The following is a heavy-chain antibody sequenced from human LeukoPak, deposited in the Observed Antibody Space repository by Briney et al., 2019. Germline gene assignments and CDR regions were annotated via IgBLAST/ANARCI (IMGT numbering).Heavy chain of an antibody. CDR2: IYYSGST. D-gene: IGHD3-3*01. Sequence: SETLSLTCTVSGGSISSSSHYWGWIRQPPGKGLEWIGSIYYSGSTYYNPSLKSRVTISVDTSKNQFSLKLSSVTAADTAVYYCASDPYYDFWSGYHYDYYGMDVWGQGTTVTVSS. J-gene: IGHJ6*02. CDR3: ASDPYYDFWSGYHYDYYGMDV. CDR1: GGSISSSSHY. V-gene: IGHV4-39*01.